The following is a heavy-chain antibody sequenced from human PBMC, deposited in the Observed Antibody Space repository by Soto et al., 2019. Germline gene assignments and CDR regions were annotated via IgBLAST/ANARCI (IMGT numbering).Heavy chain of an antibody. CDR1: GGSISSSSYY. CDR2: IYYSGST. Sequence: QLQLQESGPGLVKPSETLSLTCTVSGGSISSSSYYWGWIRQPPGKGLEWIGSIYYSGSTYYNPSLKSRVTISVDTSKNQFSLKLSSVTAADTAVYYCARLVLSGASGFRDDYWGQGTLVTVSS. D-gene: IGHD3-22*01. V-gene: IGHV4-39*01. CDR3: ARLVLSGASGFRDDY. J-gene: IGHJ4*02.